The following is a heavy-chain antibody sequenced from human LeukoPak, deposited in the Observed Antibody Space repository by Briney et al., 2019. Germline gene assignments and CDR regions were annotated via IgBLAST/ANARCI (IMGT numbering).Heavy chain of an antibody. D-gene: IGHD2-8*01. CDR2: IWYDGSNK. V-gene: IGHV3-33*06. J-gene: IGHJ4*02. CDR3: AKDGPDTVPIHFVFDY. Sequence: GGSLRLSCAASGFTFSTYGMSWVRQAPGKGLEWGAVIWYDGSNKYYADSVKGRFTISRDNSKNTLYLQMNSLRAEDTAVYYCAKDGPDTVPIHFVFDYWGQGTLVTVSS. CDR1: GFTFSTYG.